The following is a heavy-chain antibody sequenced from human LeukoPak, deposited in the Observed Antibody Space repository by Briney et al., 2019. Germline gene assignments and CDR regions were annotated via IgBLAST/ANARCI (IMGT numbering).Heavy chain of an antibody. CDR3: ARDRNSDFWSGYYTNYFDY. Sequence: GGSLRLSCAASGFTFSTYWMSWVRQAPGKGLEWVANIKQDGSEKDYVDSVKGRFTISRDNAKNSLYLQMNSLRAEDTAVYFCARDRNSDFWSGYYTNYFDYWAREPWSPSPQ. V-gene: IGHV3-7*01. D-gene: IGHD3-3*01. CDR2: IKQDGSEK. J-gene: IGHJ4*02. CDR1: GFTFSTYW.